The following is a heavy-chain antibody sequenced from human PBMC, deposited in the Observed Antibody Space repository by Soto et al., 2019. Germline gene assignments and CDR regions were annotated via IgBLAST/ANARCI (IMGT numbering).Heavy chain of an antibody. CDR1: GYTFTGYA. CDR2: INAGNGNT. D-gene: IGHD6-19*01. V-gene: IGHV1-3*05. Sequence: QVQLVQSGAEEKKPGASVKVSCKASGYTFTGYAMHWVRQAPGQRIEWMGWINAGNGNTKYSQKFQGRVNITSDTAASTAYMELSSLRSEDQAVYYCARAVAVPAAFDYWGQGTLVTASS. J-gene: IGHJ4*02. CDR3: ARAVAVPAAFDY.